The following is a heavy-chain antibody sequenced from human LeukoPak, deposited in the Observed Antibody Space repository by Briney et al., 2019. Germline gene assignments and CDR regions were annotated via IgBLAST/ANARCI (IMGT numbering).Heavy chain of an antibody. V-gene: IGHV4-4*09. CDR1: NGSISSYY. CDR2: IYTSGST. D-gene: IGHD2/OR15-2a*01. J-gene: IGHJ4*02. Sequence: NPSETLSLTCTVSNGSISSYYWSWIRRPPGEGLEGIGYIYTSGSTNYNPSLKSRVTISLDTSNNQFSLKLSSVTAADTAVYYCARGDFYRHYFDYWGQGTLVTVSS. CDR3: ARGDFYRHYFDY.